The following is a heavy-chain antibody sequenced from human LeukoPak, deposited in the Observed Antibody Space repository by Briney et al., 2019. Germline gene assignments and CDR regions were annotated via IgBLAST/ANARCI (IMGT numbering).Heavy chain of an antibody. J-gene: IGHJ4*02. CDR3: AKGFNYVGYYFDY. D-gene: IGHD4-11*01. Sequence: SCKASGGTFSSYAISWVRQAPGKGLEWVSAISGSGGSTYYADSVKGRFTISRDNSKNTLYLQMNSLRAEDTAVYYCAKGFNYVGYYFDYWGQGTLVTVSS. CDR1: GGTFSSYA. V-gene: IGHV3-23*01. CDR2: ISGSGGST.